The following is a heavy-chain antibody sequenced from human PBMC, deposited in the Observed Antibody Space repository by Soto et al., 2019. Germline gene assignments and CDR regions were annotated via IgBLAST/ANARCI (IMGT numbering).Heavy chain of an antibody. V-gene: IGHV3-23*01. CDR3: AKDSIPDYYYYGMDV. CDR2: ISGSGGST. J-gene: IGHJ6*02. CDR1: GFTFSSYA. Sequence: PGGSLRLSCAASGFTFSSYAMSWVRQAPGKGLEWVSAISGSGGSTYYADSVKGRFTISRDNSKNTLYLQMNSLRAEDTAVYYCAKDSIPDYYYYGMDVWGQGTTVTVSS.